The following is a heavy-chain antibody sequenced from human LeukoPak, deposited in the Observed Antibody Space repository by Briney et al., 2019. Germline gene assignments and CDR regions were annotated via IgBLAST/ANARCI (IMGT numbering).Heavy chain of an antibody. CDR1: GXTXSSYA. V-gene: IGHV3-23*01. CDR2: ISRSGDST. D-gene: IGHD3-22*01. CDR3: AKDVYDTSGYYGLMSDH. J-gene: IGHJ4*02. Sequence: SLRLXXTASGXTXSSYAMSWVRQTPGKGLEWVASISRSGDSTNYADSVKGRFTISRDNSKNTLSLQMTSLRAEDTAIYYCAKDVYDTSGYYGLMSDHWGRGTLVTVSS.